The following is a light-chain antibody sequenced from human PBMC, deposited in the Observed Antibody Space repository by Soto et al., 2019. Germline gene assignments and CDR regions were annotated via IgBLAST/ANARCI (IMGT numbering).Light chain of an antibody. J-gene: IGLJ1*01. V-gene: IGLV2-11*01. Sequence: LTQPSSVSGSPGQSVTISCTGTGXDVGAYNYVSWYQQHPGRPPKLLIYGVVRWPSGVPDRFSGSKSGNTASLTISGLQAEDEADYFCCSYAGGYTYLFGTGTKVTVL. CDR3: CSYAGGYTYL. CDR2: GVV. CDR1: GXDVGAYNY.